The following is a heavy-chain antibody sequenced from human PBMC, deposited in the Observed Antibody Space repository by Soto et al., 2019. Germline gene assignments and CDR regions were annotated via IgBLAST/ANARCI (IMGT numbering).Heavy chain of an antibody. Sequence: EVQLLESGGGVAQPVGSLRLSCAASGFTFSNSAMSWVRQAPGKGLEWVSTISGGSGDTSYADPVKGRFIVSRDDSRTTLYLQMNSLRAEDTALYYCARGASTFDYWGQGRPVIVSS. CDR1: GFTFSNSA. D-gene: IGHD2-2*01. CDR3: ARGASTFDY. CDR2: ISGGSGDT. J-gene: IGHJ4*02. V-gene: IGHV3-23*01.